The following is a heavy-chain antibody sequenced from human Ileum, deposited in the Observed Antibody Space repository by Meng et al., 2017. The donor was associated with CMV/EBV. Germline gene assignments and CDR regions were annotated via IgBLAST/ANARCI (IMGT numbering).Heavy chain of an antibody. Sequence: GESLKISCAASGVTFSDYYMSWVRQAPGKGLEWVAYISSASGSAIYYADSVKGRFTISRDNAKNSLYLQMNSLRVEDTAVYYCARDLVSYRGVGYYYGMDVWGQGTTVTVSS. CDR1: GVTFSDYY. CDR2: ISSASGSAI. V-gene: IGHV3-11*01. CDR3: ARDLVSYRGVGYYYGMDV. D-gene: IGHD1-26*01. J-gene: IGHJ6*02.